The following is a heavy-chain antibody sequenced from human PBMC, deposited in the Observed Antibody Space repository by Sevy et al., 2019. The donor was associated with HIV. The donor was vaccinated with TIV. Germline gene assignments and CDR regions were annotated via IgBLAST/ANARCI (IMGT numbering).Heavy chain of an antibody. CDR1: GGSISSGGYY. CDR3: ARSLTRIFGIPNWFDL. Sequence: SETLSLACAVSGGSISSGGYYWSWIRQRPGKGLECMGYMYYSGKTYYNPSLTSLKSRITISLDTSENQFSLKLSSVTAADTAVYFCARSLTRIFGIPNWFDLWDQGTLVTVSS. D-gene: IGHD3-3*01. J-gene: IGHJ5*02. CDR2: MYYSGKT. V-gene: IGHV4-31*11.